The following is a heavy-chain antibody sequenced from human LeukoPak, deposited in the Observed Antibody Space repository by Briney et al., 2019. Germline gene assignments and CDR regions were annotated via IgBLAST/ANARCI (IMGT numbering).Heavy chain of an antibody. V-gene: IGHV3-11*01. D-gene: IGHD2-2*01. J-gene: IGHJ3*02. CDR1: GFTFSDYC. Sequence: GGSLRLSCAASGFTFSDYCMSWIRQAPGKGLEWVSYISSSGSTIYYADSVKGRFTISRDNAKNSLYLQMNSLRAEDTAVYYCAGYCSSTSCSGAFDIWGQGTVVTVSS. CDR3: AGYCSSTSCSGAFDI. CDR2: ISSSGSTI.